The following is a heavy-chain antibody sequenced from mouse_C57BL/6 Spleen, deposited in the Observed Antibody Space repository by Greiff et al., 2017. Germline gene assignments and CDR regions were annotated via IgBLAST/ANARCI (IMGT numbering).Heavy chain of an antibody. CDR3: GDSAGPYDYAMDY. CDR1: GYAFSSSW. V-gene: IGHV1-82*01. D-gene: IGHD3-2*02. CDR2: SYPGDGDT. Sequence: VQLVESGPELVKPGASVKISCKASGYAFSSSWMNWVKQRPGKGLEWIGRSYPGDGDTNYNGKFKGKATRTEDKSSSTAYMQLSSLTSEDSAVYCCGDSAGPYDYAMDYWGQGTSVTGSS. J-gene: IGHJ4*01.